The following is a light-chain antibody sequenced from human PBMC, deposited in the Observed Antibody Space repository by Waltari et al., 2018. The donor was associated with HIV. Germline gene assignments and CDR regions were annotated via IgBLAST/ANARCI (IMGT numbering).Light chain of an antibody. CDR1: GVLK. V-gene: IGLV3-25*02. CDR2: KDT. CDR3: HSADVTGTYQA. J-gene: IGLJ2*01. Sequence: SYEVTQTPAVSVSPGQTARITCSGDGVLKQAPVLVIYKDTERPAGIPERFSGSSSGTTVTLNISGVQAEEEADYYCHSADVTGTYQAFGGGTKLTVL.